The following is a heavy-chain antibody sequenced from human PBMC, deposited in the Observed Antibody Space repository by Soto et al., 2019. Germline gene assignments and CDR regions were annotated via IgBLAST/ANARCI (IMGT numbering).Heavy chain of an antibody. V-gene: IGHV1-46*01. CDR2: INPSGGST. D-gene: IGHD3-9*01. CDR1: GYTFTSYY. CDR3: ARGGTHRYYDILTGYDY. Sequence: GASVKVSCKASGYTFTSYYMHWVRQAPGQGLEWMGIINPSGGSTSYAQKFQGRVTMTRDTSTSTVYMELRSLRSDDTAVYYCARGGTHRYYDILTGYDYWGQGTLVTVSS. J-gene: IGHJ4*02.